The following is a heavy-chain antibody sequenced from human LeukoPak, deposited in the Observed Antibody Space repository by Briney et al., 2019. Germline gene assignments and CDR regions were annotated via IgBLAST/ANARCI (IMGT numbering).Heavy chain of an antibody. V-gene: IGHV1-69*06. D-gene: IGHD2-2*01. CDR1: GGTSSSYA. Sequence: SVKVSCKASGGTSSSYAISWVRQAPGQGLEWRGGIIPIFGTANYAQKFQGRVTITADKSTSTAYMELSSLRSEDTAVYYCASLADIVVVPAAIGGYYYYYGMDVWGKGTTVTVSS. J-gene: IGHJ6*04. CDR2: IIPIFGTA. CDR3: ASLADIVVVPAAIGGYYYYYGMDV.